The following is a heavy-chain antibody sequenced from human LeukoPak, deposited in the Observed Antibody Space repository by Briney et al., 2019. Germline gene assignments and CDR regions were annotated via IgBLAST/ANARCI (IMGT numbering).Heavy chain of an antibody. CDR3: ARDQAAAGTYYYYYMDV. CDR2: INPNSGGT. V-gene: IGHV1-2*02. J-gene: IGHJ6*03. CDR1: GYTFTGYY. Sequence: ASVKVSCKASGYTFTGYYMHWVRQAPGQGLEWMGWINPNSGGTNYAQKFQGRVTMTRDTSISTAYMELSRLRSDDTAVYYCARDQAAAGTYYYYYMDVWGKGTTVAVSS. D-gene: IGHD6-13*01.